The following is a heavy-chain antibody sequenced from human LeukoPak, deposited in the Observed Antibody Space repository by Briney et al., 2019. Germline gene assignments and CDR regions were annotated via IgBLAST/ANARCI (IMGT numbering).Heavy chain of an antibody. CDR1: GGSISSYY. V-gene: IGHV4-59*12. CDR2: IYYSGNT. CDR3: ARRRGATVVPYWYFDL. D-gene: IGHD4-23*01. Sequence: ETLSLTCTVSGGSISSYYWSWIRQPPGQGLEWIGYIYYSGNTNYNPSLKSRVIISVDTSKNQLSLKLSSVTAADTAVYYCARRRGATVVPYWYFDLWGRGTLVTVSS. J-gene: IGHJ2*01.